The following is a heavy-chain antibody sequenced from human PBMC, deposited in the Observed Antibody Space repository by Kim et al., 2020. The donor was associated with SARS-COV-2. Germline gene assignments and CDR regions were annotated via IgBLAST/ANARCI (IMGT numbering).Heavy chain of an antibody. V-gene: IGHV1-69*13. D-gene: IGHD3-10*01. CDR1: GGTFSSYA. CDR2: IIPIFGTA. CDR3: ARAPGGKGSGSYRHFDY. Sequence: SVKVSCKASGGTFSSYAISWVRQAPGQGLEWMGGIIPIFGTANYAQKFQGRVTITADESTSTAYMELSSLRSEDTAVYYCARAPGGKGSGSYRHFDYWGQGTLVTVSS. J-gene: IGHJ4*02.